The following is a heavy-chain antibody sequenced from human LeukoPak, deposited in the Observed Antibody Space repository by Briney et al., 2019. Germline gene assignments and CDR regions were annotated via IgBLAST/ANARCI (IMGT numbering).Heavy chain of an antibody. D-gene: IGHD6-19*01. CDR1: GGSISGYY. J-gene: IGHJ4*02. V-gene: IGHV4-59*01. CDR2: TYYSGST. Sequence: SETLSLTCTVSGGSISGYYWSWIRQPPGKGLEWIGYTYYSGSTNYNPSLKSRVTISVDTSKNQFSLKLSSVTAADTAVYYCARFDSSGRRHIIDYWGQGTLVTVSS. CDR3: ARFDSSGRRHIIDY.